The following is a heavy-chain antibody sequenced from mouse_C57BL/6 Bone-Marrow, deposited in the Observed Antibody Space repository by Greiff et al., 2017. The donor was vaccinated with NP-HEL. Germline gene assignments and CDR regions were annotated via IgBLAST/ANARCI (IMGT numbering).Heavy chain of an antibody. CDR3: ARVSTMVMWFAY. CDR1: GYTFTSYW. D-gene: IGHD2-2*01. J-gene: IGHJ3*01. V-gene: IGHV1-59*01. Sequence: QVQLQQPGAELVRPGTSVKLSCKASGYTFTSYWMHWVKQRPGQGLEWIGVIDPSDSYTKYNPKFQGKAPLTVDPSSSTAYMQLSSLTSEHSAVYYCARVSTMVMWFAYWGQGTLVTVSA. CDR2: IDPSDSYT.